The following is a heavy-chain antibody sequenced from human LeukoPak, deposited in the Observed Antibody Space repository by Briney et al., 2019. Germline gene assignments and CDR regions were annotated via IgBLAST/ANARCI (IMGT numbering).Heavy chain of an antibody. CDR2: INPSGGST. J-gene: IGHJ3*02. CDR1: GYPFTGYY. Sequence: ASVKVSCKASGYPFTGYYMHWVRQAPGEGLEWMGIINPSGGSTTYAQKFQGRFTMTRDTSTNTVYIELSSLISEDTTVYYCARGGGGRYPFDIWGQGTMVTVSS. CDR3: ARGGGGRYPFDI. V-gene: IGHV1-46*01. D-gene: IGHD1-26*01.